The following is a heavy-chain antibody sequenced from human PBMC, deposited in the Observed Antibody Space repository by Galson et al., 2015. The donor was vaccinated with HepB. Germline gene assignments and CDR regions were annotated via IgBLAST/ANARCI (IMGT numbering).Heavy chain of an antibody. D-gene: IGHD2-15*01. V-gene: IGHV3-21*04. J-gene: IGHJ5*02. CDR3: ARGALVGVVGGIQNNWFDP. Sequence: SLRLSCAASGFTFSDYGMNWVRQVPGKGLEWVSSISGGSTYIYYADSVKGRVTMTTDTSTRTAYMELRSLRSGDTAVYYCARGALVGVVGGIQNNWFDPWGQGTLVTVSS. CDR2: ISGGSTYI. CDR1: GFTFSDYG.